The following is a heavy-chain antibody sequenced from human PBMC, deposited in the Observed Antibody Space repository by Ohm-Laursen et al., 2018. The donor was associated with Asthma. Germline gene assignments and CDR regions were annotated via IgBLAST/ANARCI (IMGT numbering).Heavy chain of an antibody. J-gene: IGHJ4*02. Sequence: ASVKVSCKASGYTFTSYGISWVRQAPGQGLEWMGWISAYNGNTNYAQKLQGRVTMTTDTSTSTAYMELRRLRSDDTAVYYCARDREVGATAPPDYWGQGTLVTVSA. V-gene: IGHV1-18*01. CDR1: GYTFTSYG. D-gene: IGHD1-26*01. CDR2: ISAYNGNT. CDR3: ARDREVGATAPPDY.